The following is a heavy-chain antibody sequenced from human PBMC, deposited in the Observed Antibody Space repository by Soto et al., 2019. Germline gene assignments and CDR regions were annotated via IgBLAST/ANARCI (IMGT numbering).Heavy chain of an antibody. CDR3: ARDPDSNGWRNFFDN. J-gene: IGHJ4*02. Sequence: QVQLVESGGGVVQPGRSLRLSCAASGFTFSSYSIHWVRQAPGKGLEWVAVIAYNGDKKYYADSVKGRFTISRDNSKNTLYLQMNTLRAEDTALYYCARDPDSNGWRNFFDNWGQGTLVTVSS. D-gene: IGHD6-19*01. CDR2: IAYNGDKK. CDR1: GFTFSSYS. V-gene: IGHV3-30-3*01.